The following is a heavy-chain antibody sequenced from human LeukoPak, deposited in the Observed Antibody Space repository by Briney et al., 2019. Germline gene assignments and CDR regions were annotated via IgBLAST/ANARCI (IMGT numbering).Heavy chain of an antibody. V-gene: IGHV3-30*04. CDR2: ISYDGSNK. CDR3: ARDGGYSYGYFDY. CDR1: GFTFSSYA. Sequence: GGSLRLSCAASGFTFSSYAMHWVRQAPGKGLEWVAVISYDGSNKYYADSVKGRFTISRDNSKNTLYLQMNSLGAEDTAVYYCARDGGYSYGYFDYWGQGTLVTVSS. J-gene: IGHJ4*02. D-gene: IGHD5-18*01.